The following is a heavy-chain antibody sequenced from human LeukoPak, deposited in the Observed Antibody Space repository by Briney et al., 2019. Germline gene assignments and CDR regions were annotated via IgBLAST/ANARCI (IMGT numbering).Heavy chain of an antibody. D-gene: IGHD4-17*01. J-gene: IGHJ4*02. V-gene: IGHV3-23*01. CDR3: AKHGGMTTVSNFDY. CDR1: GFTFSSYA. Sequence: GGSLRLSCAASGFTFSSYAMSWVRQAPGKGLEWVSAISGCGGSTYYADSVKGRFTISRDNSKNTLYLQMNSLRAEDTAVYYCAKHGGMTTVSNFDYWGQGTLVTVSS. CDR2: ISGCGGST.